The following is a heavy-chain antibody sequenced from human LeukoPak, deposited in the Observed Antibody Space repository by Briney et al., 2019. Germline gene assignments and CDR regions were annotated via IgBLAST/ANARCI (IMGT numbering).Heavy chain of an antibody. CDR2: ISSSSSYI. D-gene: IGHD4-17*01. CDR3: ARFYGDYGMDV. Sequence: GGSLRLSCAASGFTFSSYSMNWVRQAPGKGLEWVSSISSSSSYIYYADSVNGRFTISRDNAKNSLYLQMNSLRAEDTAVYYCARFYGDYGMDVWGQGTTVTVSS. CDR1: GFTFSSYS. J-gene: IGHJ6*02. V-gene: IGHV3-21*01.